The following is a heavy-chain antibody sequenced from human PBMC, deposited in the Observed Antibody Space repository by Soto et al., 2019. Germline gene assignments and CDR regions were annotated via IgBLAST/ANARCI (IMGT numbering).Heavy chain of an antibody. CDR1: GGTFSSYA. CDR3: ARERGVVATYFDY. Sequence: QVQLVQSGAEVKKPGSSVKVSCKASGGTFSSYAISWVRQAPGQVLEWMGGIIPIFGTANYAQKFQGRVTNPAYESTSTADMELSSLRSEDTAVYYCARERGVVATYFDYWGQGPLVTVSS. V-gene: IGHV1-69*01. J-gene: IGHJ4*02. CDR2: IIPIFGTA. D-gene: IGHD1-26*01.